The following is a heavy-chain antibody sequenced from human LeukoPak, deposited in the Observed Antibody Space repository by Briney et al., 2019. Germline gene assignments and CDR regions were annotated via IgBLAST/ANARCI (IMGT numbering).Heavy chain of an antibody. CDR1: GGTFSSYA. Sequence: ASVKVSCKASGGTFSSYAISWVRQAPGQGLEWMGGIIPIFGTANYAQKFQGRVTITADESTSTAYMELSSLRSEDTAVYYCARERLGYCSSTSCYGYYYYGMDVWGKETTVTVSS. CDR3: ARERLGYCSSTSCYGYYYYGMDV. J-gene: IGHJ6*04. D-gene: IGHD2-2*01. CDR2: IIPIFGTA. V-gene: IGHV1-69*01.